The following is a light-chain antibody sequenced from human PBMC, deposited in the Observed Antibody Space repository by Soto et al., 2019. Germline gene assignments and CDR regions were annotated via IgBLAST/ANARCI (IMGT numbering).Light chain of an antibody. CDR2: GAS. Sequence: DIVLTQSPGTLSLPPGERATLSCRASQSLSGNYLAWYQQRPGQPPRLLIYGASSRATGIPDRFSGSGSGTDFTLTISRLEPEDFAVYICQQYGSSHMYTFGQGTKLEIK. CDR1: QSLSGNY. CDR3: QQYGSSHMYT. V-gene: IGKV3-20*01. J-gene: IGKJ2*01.